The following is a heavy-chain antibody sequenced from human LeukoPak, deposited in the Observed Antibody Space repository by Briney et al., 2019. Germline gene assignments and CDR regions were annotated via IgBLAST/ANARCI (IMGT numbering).Heavy chain of an antibody. CDR2: ISGSGGGT. J-gene: IGHJ4*02. CDR3: ARGPVTTFGY. D-gene: IGHD4-17*01. CDR1: GFTFSSYW. Sequence: PGGSLRLSCAASGFTFSSYWMSWVRQAPGKGLEWVSGISGSGGGTYYADSVKGRFTISRDNSKNTLYLQMNSLRAEDTAVYYCARGPVTTFGYWGQGTLVTVSS. V-gene: IGHV3-23*01.